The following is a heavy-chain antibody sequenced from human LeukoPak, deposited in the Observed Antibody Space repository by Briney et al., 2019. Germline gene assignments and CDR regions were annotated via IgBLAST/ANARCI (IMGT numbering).Heavy chain of an antibody. CDR1: GFTFSSYW. Sequence: GGSLRLSCAASGFTFSSYWMNWVRQAPGKGLLWVSRINSDGSTTNYADSVKGRFTISRDNAKNTLYLQMNSLRAEDTAVYYCARWGGYGDSGNWFDPWGQGTLVTVSS. J-gene: IGHJ5*02. D-gene: IGHD4-17*01. CDR2: INSDGSTT. V-gene: IGHV3-74*01. CDR3: ARWGGYGDSGNWFDP.